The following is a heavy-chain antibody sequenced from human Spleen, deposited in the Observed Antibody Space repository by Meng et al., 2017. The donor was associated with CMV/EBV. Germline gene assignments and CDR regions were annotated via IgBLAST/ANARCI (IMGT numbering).Heavy chain of an antibody. CDR1: GGSVSSGSYY. CDR3: ARNLWTMTVTGTDHWYDP. J-gene: IGHJ5*02. V-gene: IGHV4-39*07. D-gene: IGHD1/OR15-1a*01. Sequence: GSLRLSCTVSGGSVSSGSYYWGWIRQPPGKVLEWIGSIYYSGSTYYNPSLKSRITISVDTSKNQFSLTLNSVTAADTAVYYCARNLWTMTVTGTDHWYDPWGQGTLVTVSS. CDR2: IYYSGST.